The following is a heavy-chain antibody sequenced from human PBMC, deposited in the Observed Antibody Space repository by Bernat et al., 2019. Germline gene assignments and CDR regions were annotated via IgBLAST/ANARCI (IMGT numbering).Heavy chain of an antibody. J-gene: IGHJ6*02. Sequence: EVQLVESGGDSVQPGGSLRLSCAASGFTFSTYWMHWVRQVPGKGLVWISRINTDGRSPIYADSVKGRFTISRDNAKNTLYLQMNSLRAEDTAVYYCAKDLFGELLAATYGMDVWGRGTTVTVSS. CDR1: GFTFSTYW. CDR2: INTDGRSP. CDR3: AKDLFGELLAATYGMDV. V-gene: IGHV3-74*01. D-gene: IGHD3-10*02.